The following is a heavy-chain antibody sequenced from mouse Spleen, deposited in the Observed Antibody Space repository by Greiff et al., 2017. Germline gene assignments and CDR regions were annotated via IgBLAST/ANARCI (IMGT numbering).Heavy chain of an antibody. Sequence: EVQRVESGGGLVQPGGSLRLSCATSGFTFTDYYMSWVRQPPGKALEWLGFIRNKANGYTTEYSASVKGRFTISRDNSQGILYLQMNTLRAEDSATYYCARVKTEYIYAMDYWGQGTSVTVSS. CDR3: ARVKTEYIYAMDY. CDR2: IRNKANGYTT. CDR1: GFTFTDYY. J-gene: IGHJ4*01. V-gene: IGHV7-3*02. D-gene: IGHD1-3*01.